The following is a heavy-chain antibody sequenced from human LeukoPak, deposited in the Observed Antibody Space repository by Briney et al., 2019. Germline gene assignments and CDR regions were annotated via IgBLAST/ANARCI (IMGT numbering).Heavy chain of an antibody. J-gene: IGHJ6*02. D-gene: IGHD2-15*01. CDR1: GFTFSSYA. CDR2: ISGSGAST. CDR3: AKDVVNPDYYYGMDV. Sequence: GGSLRLSCAASGFTFSSYAVSWVRQAPGKGLEWVSAISGSGASTYYADSVKGRFTISRDNSKKTLYLQMNSLRAEDTAVYYCAKDVVNPDYYYGMDVWGQGTTVTVSS. V-gene: IGHV3-23*01.